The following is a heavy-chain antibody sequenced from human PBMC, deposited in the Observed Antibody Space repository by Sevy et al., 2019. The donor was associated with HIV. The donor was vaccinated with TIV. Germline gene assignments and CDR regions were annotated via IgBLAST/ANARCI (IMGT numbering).Heavy chain of an antibody. Sequence: SETLSLTCAVSGGSISSGGYSWSWIRQPPGKGLGWIGYIYHSGSTYYNPSLKSRVTISVDRSKNQFSLKLSSVTAADTAVYYCARGERELRAFDIWGQGTMVTVSS. V-gene: IGHV4-30-2*01. CDR1: GGSISSGGYS. J-gene: IGHJ3*02. D-gene: IGHD3-10*01. CDR2: IYHSGST. CDR3: ARGERELRAFDI.